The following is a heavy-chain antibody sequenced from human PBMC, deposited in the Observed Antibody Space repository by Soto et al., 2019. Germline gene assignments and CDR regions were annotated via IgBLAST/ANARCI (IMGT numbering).Heavy chain of an antibody. J-gene: IGHJ4*01. D-gene: IGHD3-3*01. CDR1: VSTYSSYA. CDR2: IIPIFGTA. CDR3: ARARYYAFWSGSYSFDY. V-gene: IGHV1-69*13. Sequence: GAAVKVCSKAPVSTYSSYAISWGLQAPGQGLEWMGGIIPIFGTANYAQKFQGRVTITAXXXXSXXXMXLXSLRSEDTAVYYCARARYYAFWSGSYSFDYWG.